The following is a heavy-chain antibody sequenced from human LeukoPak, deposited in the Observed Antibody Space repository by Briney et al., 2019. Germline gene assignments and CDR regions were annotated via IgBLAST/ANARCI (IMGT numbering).Heavy chain of an antibody. Sequence: GGSLRLSCAASGFTFSSYAMSCIRQAPGKGLEWVSAISGSGGSTYYADSVKGRFTISRDNSKNTLYLQMNSLRAEDTAVYYCAKAYYGGGSRNYFDYWGQGTPVTVSS. V-gene: IGHV3-23*01. CDR1: GFTFSSYA. J-gene: IGHJ4*02. CDR3: AKAYYGGGSRNYFDY. D-gene: IGHD3-10*01. CDR2: ISGSGGST.